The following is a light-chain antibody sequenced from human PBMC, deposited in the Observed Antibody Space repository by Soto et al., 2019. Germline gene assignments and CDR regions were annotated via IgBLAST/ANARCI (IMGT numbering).Light chain of an antibody. CDR3: SSYTTSSTLA. Sequence: QSALTQSASVSGSPGQSITISCTGTSSDIGGYNYVSWYQQHPDKAPKLMIFEVSNRPSGVSNRFSGSKSGNTASLTISGLPPEDEADYYCSSYTTSSTLAFGGGTKLTVL. J-gene: IGLJ2*01. CDR1: SSDIGGYNY. V-gene: IGLV2-14*01. CDR2: EVS.